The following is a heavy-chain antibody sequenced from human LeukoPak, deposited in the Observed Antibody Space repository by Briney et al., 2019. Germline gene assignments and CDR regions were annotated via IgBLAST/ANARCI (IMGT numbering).Heavy chain of an antibody. CDR1: GFTFSSYS. Sequence: GGSLRLSCAASGFTFSSYSMNWVRQAPGKGLEWVSSISSSSSYIYYADSVKGRFTISRDNAKNSLYLQMNSLRAEDTAVYYCARRISYDILTGYYIPDALDIWGQGTMVTVSS. CDR3: ARRISYDILTGYYIPDALDI. J-gene: IGHJ3*02. CDR2: ISSSSSYI. D-gene: IGHD3-9*01. V-gene: IGHV3-21*01.